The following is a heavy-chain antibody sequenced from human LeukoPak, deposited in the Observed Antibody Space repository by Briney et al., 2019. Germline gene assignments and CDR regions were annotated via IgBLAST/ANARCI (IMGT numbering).Heavy chain of an antibody. CDR3: ARVDYYGPYYYYYGMDV. J-gene: IGHJ6*02. D-gene: IGHD3-10*01. CDR2: IYYSGST. Sequence: SETLSLTCTVSGGSISSYYWSWIRQPPGKGLEWIGYIYYSGSTNYNPSLKSRVTISVDTSKNQFSLKLSSVTAADTAVYYCARVDYYGPYYYYYGMDVWGQGTTVTVSS. V-gene: IGHV4-59*01. CDR1: GGSISSYY.